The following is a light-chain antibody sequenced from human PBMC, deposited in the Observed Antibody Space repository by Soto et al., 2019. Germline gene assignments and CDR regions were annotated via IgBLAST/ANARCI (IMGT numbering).Light chain of an antibody. CDR3: ASWDDSLEGVV. CDR2: SQN. V-gene: IGLV1-44*01. Sequence: QSVVTQPPSASGTPGQRVILSCSGSSSNIGGNPVNWYQQLPGTAPKLLICSQNERPSGVPDRFSASKSGTTASLAINGLQSEDEADYYCASWDDSLEGVVFGGGTKLTAL. CDR1: SSNIGGNP. J-gene: IGLJ2*01.